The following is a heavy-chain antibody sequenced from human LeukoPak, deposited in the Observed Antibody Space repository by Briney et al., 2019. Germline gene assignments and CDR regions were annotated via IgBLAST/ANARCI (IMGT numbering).Heavy chain of an antibody. CDR2: IYYSGST. D-gene: IGHD3-16*01. CDR3: ARDLMITFGAQSWYFDY. J-gene: IGHJ4*02. CDR1: GGSISSSSYY. Sequence: SETLSLTCTVSGGSISSSSYYWGWIRQPPGKGLEWIGSIYYSGSTYYNPSLKSRVTISVDTSKNQFSLKLSSVTAADTAVYYCARDLMITFGAQSWYFDYWGQGTLVTVSS. V-gene: IGHV4-39*07.